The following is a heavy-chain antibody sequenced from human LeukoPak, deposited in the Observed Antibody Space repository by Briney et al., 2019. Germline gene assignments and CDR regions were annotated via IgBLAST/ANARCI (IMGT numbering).Heavy chain of an antibody. D-gene: IGHD3-22*01. CDR3: ARDSGDYYDSSGYYPYYFDY. J-gene: IGHJ4*02. V-gene: IGHV3-48*01. Sequence: GGSLRLSCAASGFTFSSYSMNWVRQAPGKGLEWVSYISSSSSTIYYADSVKGRFTISRDNAKNSLYLQMNSLRAEDTAVYYCARDSGDYYDSSGYYPYYFDYWGLGTLVTVSS. CDR2: ISSSSSTI. CDR1: GFTFSSYS.